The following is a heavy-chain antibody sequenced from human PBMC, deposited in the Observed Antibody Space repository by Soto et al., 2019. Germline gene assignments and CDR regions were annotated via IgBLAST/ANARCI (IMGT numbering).Heavy chain of an antibody. V-gene: IGHV3-30-3*01. D-gene: IGHD3-3*01. CDR2: ISYDGSNK. Sequence: GGSLRLSCAASGFTFSSYAMHWVRQAPGKGLEWVAVISYDGSNKYYADSVKGRFTISRDNSKNTLYLQMNSLRAEDTAVYYCARNSIPRNYFWSDRSGYYYYGMDVWGQGTTVTVSS. CDR1: GFTFSSYA. J-gene: IGHJ6*02. CDR3: ARNSIPRNYFWSDRSGYYYYGMDV.